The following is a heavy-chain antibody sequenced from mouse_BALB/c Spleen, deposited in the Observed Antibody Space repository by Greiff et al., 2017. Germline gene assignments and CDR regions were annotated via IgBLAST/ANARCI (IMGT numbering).Heavy chain of an antibody. CDR3: ATITTAGNYYAMDD. V-gene: IGHV1-74*01. J-gene: IGHJ4*01. D-gene: IGHD1-2*01. CDR1: GYSFTSYW. CDR2: IDPSDSET. Sequence: QVQLQQSGPQLVRPGASVKISCKASGYSFTSYWMHWVKQRPGQGLEWIGMIDPSDSETRLNQKFKDKATLTVDKSSSTAYMQLSSPTSEDSAVYYCATITTAGNYYAMDDWGQGTSVTVSS.